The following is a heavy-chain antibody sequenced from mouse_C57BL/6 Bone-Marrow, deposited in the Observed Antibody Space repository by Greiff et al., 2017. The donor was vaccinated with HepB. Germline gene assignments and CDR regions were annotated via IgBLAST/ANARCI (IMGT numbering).Heavy chain of an antibody. D-gene: IGHD2-3*01. CDR3: STGDGYSYCFDY. Sequence: VQLQQSGAELVRPGASVKLSCTASGFNIKDDYMHWVKQRPEQGLEWIGWIDPENGDTEYASKFQGKATITADTSSNTAYLQLSSLTSADTAVYYCSTGDGYSYCFDYWGQGTTLTVAS. CDR2: IDPENGDT. J-gene: IGHJ2*01. CDR1: GFNIKDDY. V-gene: IGHV14-4*01.